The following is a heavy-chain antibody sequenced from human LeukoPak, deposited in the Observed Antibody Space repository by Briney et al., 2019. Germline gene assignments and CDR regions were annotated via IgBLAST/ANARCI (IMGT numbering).Heavy chain of an antibody. CDR1: GYSFTSYG. V-gene: IGHV1-18*01. CDR3: ARGGDGDILTGLVFDY. CDR2: ISAYNGDT. D-gene: IGHD3-9*01. Sequence: ASVKVSCKASGYSFTSYGLSWVRQAPGQGVEWMGLISAYNGDTNYAQKIQGRVTTTTDTTTSTAYMELRSLRSDDTAVYYCARGGDGDILTGLVFDYWGQGTLVTVSS. J-gene: IGHJ4*02.